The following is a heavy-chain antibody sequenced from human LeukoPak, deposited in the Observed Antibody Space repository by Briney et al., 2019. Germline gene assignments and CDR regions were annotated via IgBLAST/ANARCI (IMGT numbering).Heavy chain of an antibody. CDR1: GGSFSGYY. CDR3: ARAGRYSITMIVVAKGYYYGMDV. D-gene: IGHD3-22*01. J-gene: IGHJ6*02. Sequence: SETLSLTCAVYGGSFSGYYWSWIRQPPGKGLEWIGEINHSGSTNYNPSLKSRVTISVDTSKNQFSLKLSSVTAADTAVYYCARAGRYSITMIVVAKGYYYGMDVWGQGTTVTVSS. V-gene: IGHV4-34*01. CDR2: INHSGST.